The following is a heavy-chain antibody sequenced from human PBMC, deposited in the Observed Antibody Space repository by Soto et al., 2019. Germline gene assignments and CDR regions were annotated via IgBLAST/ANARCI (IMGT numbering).Heavy chain of an antibody. Sequence: GESLKISCQGSGYTFTRNWIGWVRQMPGKGLEWMEIIFPLDSDTRYSPSSQGQVTISADNSISTAYLQWSSLKASDTAIYYCATPGGRDFNAFDVWGQGTMVTVSS. V-gene: IGHV5-51*01. J-gene: IGHJ3*01. CDR2: IFPLDSDT. D-gene: IGHD2-21*02. CDR3: ATPGGRDFNAFDV. CDR1: GYTFTRNW.